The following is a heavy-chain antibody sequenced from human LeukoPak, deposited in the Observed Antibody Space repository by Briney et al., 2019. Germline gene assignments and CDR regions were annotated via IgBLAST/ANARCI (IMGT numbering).Heavy chain of an antibody. D-gene: IGHD3-22*01. CDR3: ARVKYYYDSSGYYPDY. CDR2: IYYSGST. V-gene: IGHV4-59*12. Sequence: SETLSLTCTVSGGSISSYYWSWIRQPPGKGLEWIGYIYYSGSTNYNPSLKSRVTISVDTSKNQFSLKLSSVTAADTAVYYCARVKYYYDSSGYYPDYWGQGTLVTVSS. J-gene: IGHJ4*02. CDR1: GGSISSYY.